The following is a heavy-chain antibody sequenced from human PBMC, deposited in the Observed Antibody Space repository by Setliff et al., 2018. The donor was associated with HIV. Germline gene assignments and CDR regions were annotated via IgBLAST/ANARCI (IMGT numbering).Heavy chain of an antibody. J-gene: IGHJ4*02. V-gene: IGHV4-59*01. Sequence: SETLSLTCTVSGGSISHYYWNWIRQSPGKGLEWIGFISYSGSTSYNPSLKSRVTISIDSSKNQLSLKVSSVTAADTAVYYCARENRIMGSRTFDFWGRGTLVTVSS. CDR2: ISYSGST. D-gene: IGHD1-7*01. CDR1: GGSISHYY. CDR3: ARENRIMGSRTFDF.